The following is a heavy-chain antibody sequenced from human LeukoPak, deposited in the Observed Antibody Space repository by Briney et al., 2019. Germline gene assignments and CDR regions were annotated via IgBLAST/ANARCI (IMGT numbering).Heavy chain of an antibody. CDR1: GFSFSTDA. CDR3: ANLVTISGGY. V-gene: IGHV3-23*01. Sequence: GGSLRLSCAASGFSFSTDAMSWVRQAPGKGLEWVSTISGSGGSTYYADSVKGRFTISRDNSKNTLYMQMNSLRAEDTAVYYCANLVTISGGYWGQGTLVTVSS. J-gene: IGHJ4*02. CDR2: ISGSGGST. D-gene: IGHD3-9*01.